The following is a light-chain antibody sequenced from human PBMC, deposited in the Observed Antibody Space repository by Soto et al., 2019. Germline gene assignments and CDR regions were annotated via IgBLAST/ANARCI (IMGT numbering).Light chain of an antibody. CDR3: SSYTSSFTRV. CDR1: SSDVGGYNY. J-gene: IGLJ1*01. Sequence: QAVLTQPASVSGSPGQSITISCTGTSSDVGGYNYVSWYQQHPGKAPKLMIYEVSNRPSGVSNRFSGSRSGNSASLTISGLQAEDEADYYCSSYTSSFTRVFGTGTKLTVL. V-gene: IGLV2-14*01. CDR2: EVS.